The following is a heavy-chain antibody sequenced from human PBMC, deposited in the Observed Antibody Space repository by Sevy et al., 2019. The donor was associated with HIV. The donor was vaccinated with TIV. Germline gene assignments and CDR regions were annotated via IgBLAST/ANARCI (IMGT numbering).Heavy chain of an antibody. D-gene: IGHD4-17*01. CDR2: IGKDGSNK. Sequence: GGSVRLSCAASGFTFSSYGMHWFGKVPAKGWGGLPFIGKDGSNKNYADSLKGRLTISRDNSKNTLYLQMNSLRAEDTAVYYCAKDELTVTSYYYYGMDVWGQGTTVTVSS. J-gene: IGHJ6*02. V-gene: IGHV3-30*02. CDR1: GFTFSSYG. CDR3: AKDELTVTSYYYYGMDV.